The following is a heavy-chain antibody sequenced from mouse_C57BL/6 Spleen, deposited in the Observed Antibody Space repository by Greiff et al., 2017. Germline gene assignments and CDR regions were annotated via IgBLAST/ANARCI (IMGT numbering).Heavy chain of an antibody. D-gene: IGHD1-1*01. J-gene: IGHJ3*01. CDR3: ARQGDYYGSSYDWFAY. V-gene: IGHV5-6*01. CDR2: ISSGGSYT. CDR1: GFTFSSYG. Sequence: EVQLVESGGDLVKPGGSLKLSCAASGFTFSSYGMTWVRQTPDKRLEWVATISSGGSYTYYPDSVKGRFTIARDNAKNTLYLQMSSLKSEDTAMYYCARQGDYYGSSYDWFAYWGQGTLVTVSA.